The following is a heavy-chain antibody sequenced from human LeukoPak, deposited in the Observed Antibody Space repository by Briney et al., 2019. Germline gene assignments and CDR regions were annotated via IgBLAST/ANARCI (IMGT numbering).Heavy chain of an antibody. V-gene: IGHV5-51*01. CDR2: IYPGDSDT. CDR1: GYSFTSYW. Sequence: GESLKISCKGSGYSFTSYWIGWVRQMPGKGLEWMGIIYPGDSDTRYSPSFQGQVTISADKSISTAYLQWSSLKASDTAMYYCARTVGMVRGRAQENWFDPWGQGTLVTVSS. J-gene: IGHJ5*02. D-gene: IGHD3-10*01. CDR3: ARTVGMVRGRAQENWFDP.